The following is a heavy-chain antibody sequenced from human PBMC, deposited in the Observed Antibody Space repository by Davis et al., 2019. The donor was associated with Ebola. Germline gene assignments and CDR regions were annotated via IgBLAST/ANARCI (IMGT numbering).Heavy chain of an antibody. CDR2: IFDNGNI. Sequence: PGGSLRLSCAAPGFTVSNNYMSWVRQAPGKGLEWVSTIFDNGNIYYADSVKGRFIISTDSSKNAVYLHISDVRVDDTADYYCARHLPGGSRGYYYSGMDVWGQGTTVTVSS. J-gene: IGHJ6*02. D-gene: IGHD3-10*01. V-gene: IGHV3-66*04. CDR1: GFTVSNNY. CDR3: ARHLPGGSRGYYYSGMDV.